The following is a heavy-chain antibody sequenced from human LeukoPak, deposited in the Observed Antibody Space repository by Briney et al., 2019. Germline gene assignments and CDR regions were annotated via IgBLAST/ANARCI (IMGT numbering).Heavy chain of an antibody. V-gene: IGHV1-18*01. CDR2: ISAYNGNT. Sequence: ASVKVSCKASGYTFTSYGISWVRQAPGQGLEWMGWISAYNGNTNYAQKLQVRVTMTTDTSTSTAYMELRSLRSDDTAVYYCARRDYYYDSSGSPHYWYFDLWGRGTLVTVSS. D-gene: IGHD3-22*01. J-gene: IGHJ2*01. CDR1: GYTFTSYG. CDR3: ARRDYYYDSSGSPHYWYFDL.